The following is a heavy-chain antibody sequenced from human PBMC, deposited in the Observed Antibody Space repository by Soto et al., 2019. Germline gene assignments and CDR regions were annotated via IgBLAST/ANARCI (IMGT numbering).Heavy chain of an antibody. CDR3: ARSEEDSDYYYYGMDV. CDR1: GDTVSSNSVA. J-gene: IGHJ6*02. Sequence: SQTLSLTCVGSGDTVSSNSVAWNWVRQSPSRGLGWLGRTYYRSRWYSDYAVSVRSRIDINADTSKNQVSLQLNSVTPEDTAVYYCARSEEDSDYYYYGMDVWGQRATVTVSS. D-gene: IGHD2-15*01. V-gene: IGHV6-1*01. CDR2: TYYRSRWYS.